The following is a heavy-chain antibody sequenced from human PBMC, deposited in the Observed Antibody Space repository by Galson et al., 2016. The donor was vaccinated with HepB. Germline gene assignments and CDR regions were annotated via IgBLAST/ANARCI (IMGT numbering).Heavy chain of an antibody. D-gene: IGHD3-16*01. Sequence: SLRLSCAASGFSFNTSGMSWVRQTPGRGLEWVSGITGSGGTTHYADSVKGRFTISRDNSNNTLYLYMNSLRAGDTAVYYCGKHGGFDYWGQGALVTVSS. V-gene: IGHV3-23*01. CDR3: GKHGGFDY. CDR2: ITGSGGTT. CDR1: GFSFNTSG. J-gene: IGHJ4*02.